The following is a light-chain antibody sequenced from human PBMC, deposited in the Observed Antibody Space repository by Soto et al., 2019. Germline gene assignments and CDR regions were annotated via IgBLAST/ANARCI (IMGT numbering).Light chain of an antibody. CDR1: QSISSW. Sequence: DIQMTHSPSTLSASVLYIVTITCRASQSISSWLAWYQQKPGKAPKLLIYDASSLESGVPSRFSGSGSGTEFTLTISSLQPDDFATYYCQKYHTSSINFGQGTRLEIK. V-gene: IGKV1-5*01. CDR3: QKYHTSSIN. CDR2: DAS. J-gene: IGKJ5*01.